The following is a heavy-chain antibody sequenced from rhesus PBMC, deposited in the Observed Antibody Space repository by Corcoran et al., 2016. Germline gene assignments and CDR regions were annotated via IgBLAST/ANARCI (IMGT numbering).Heavy chain of an antibody. J-gene: IGHJ4*01. CDR2: IYWDDDK. CDR1: GFSLTTSGMG. D-gene: IGHD6-25*01. Sequence: QVTLKESGPALVKPTQTLTLTCTFSGFSLTTSGMGVGWIRQPPGKALEWLALIYWDDDKRYSSSLRSRLTISKDTAKNQVVLTMTNMDPLDTVTCCCGRGDSGSWNYFDYWGQGVLVTVSS. CDR3: GRGDSGSWNYFDY. V-gene: IGHV2-174*01.